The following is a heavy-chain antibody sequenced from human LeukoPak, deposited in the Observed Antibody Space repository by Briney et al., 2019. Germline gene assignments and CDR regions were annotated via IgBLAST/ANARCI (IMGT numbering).Heavy chain of an antibody. V-gene: IGHV3-48*03. Sequence: WXRQAPGXGLEWVSYISRSSSNIYYADSVKGRFTISRDNAKNSLYLQMNSLRAEDTATYYCASLLGACSVPHCPPSPDYWGQGTLVTVSS. CDR3: ASLLGACSVPHCPPSPDY. J-gene: IGHJ4*02. D-gene: IGHD2-15*01. CDR2: ISRSSSNI.